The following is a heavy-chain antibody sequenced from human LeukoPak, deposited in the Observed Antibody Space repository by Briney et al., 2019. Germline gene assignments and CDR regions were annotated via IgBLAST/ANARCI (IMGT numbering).Heavy chain of an antibody. CDR2: INEDGSST. D-gene: IGHD3-10*01. J-gene: IGHJ4*02. CDR3: TRDTFGARDS. CDR1: GYTFSSYW. Sequence: GGSPRLSCAASGYTFSSYWMNWVRQCPGKGLVWVSRINEDGSSTSYAESVRGRFTISRDKAKNTLYLPMNSLRAEDAAVYYCTRDTFGARDSWGQGTLVTVSS. V-gene: IGHV3-74*01.